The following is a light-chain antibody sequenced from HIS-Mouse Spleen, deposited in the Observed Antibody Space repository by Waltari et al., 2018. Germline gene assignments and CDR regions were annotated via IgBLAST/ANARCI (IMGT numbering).Light chain of an antibody. CDR3: CSYAGSPLYV. V-gene: IGLV2-11*01. J-gene: IGLJ1*01. Sequence: QSALTQPRSVSGSPGPSVTISCTGTSSYVGGYHYVSWYQQHPGKAPKRMIYDVSKRPSGVPDRFSGSKSGNTASLTISGLQAEDEADYYCCSYAGSPLYVFGTGTKVTVL. CDR1: SSYVGGYHY. CDR2: DVS.